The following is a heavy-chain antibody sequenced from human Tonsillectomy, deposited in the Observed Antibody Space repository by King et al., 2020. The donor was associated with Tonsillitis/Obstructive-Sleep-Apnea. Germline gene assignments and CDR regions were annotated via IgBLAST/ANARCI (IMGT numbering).Heavy chain of an antibody. CDR3: AREMRGLAAAGMWGYFQH. CDR2: IYYSGST. CDR1: GGSISSYY. D-gene: IGHD6-13*01. V-gene: IGHV4-59*01. Sequence: VQLQESGPGLVKPSETLSLTCTVSGGSISSYYWSWIRQPPGKGLAWIGYIYYSGSTNYNPSLKSRVTISVDTSKNQFSLKLNSVTAADTAFYYCAREMRGLAAAGMWGYFQHWGQGTLVTVSS. J-gene: IGHJ1*01.